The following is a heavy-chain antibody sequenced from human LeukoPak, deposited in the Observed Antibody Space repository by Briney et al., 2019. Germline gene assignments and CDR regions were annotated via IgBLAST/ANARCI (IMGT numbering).Heavy chain of an antibody. Sequence: GGSLRHSCAASGFTFSSYAMHWVRQAPGKGLEWVAVISYDGSNKYYADSVKGRFTISRDNSKNTLYLQMNSLRAEDTAVYYCARGDYYFDYWGQGTLVTVSS. CDR3: ARGDYYFDY. CDR1: GFTFSSYA. V-gene: IGHV3-30-3*01. CDR2: ISYDGSNK. J-gene: IGHJ4*02. D-gene: IGHD2-21*02.